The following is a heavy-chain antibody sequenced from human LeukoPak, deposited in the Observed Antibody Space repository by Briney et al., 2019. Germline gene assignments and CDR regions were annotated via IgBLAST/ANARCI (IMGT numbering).Heavy chain of an antibody. CDR1: GGSITNTNY. Sequence: SETLSLTCGVSGGSITNTNYWTWVRQPPGEGLEWIGEVNLQGSTNYNPSLMGRVAISVDTSENHISLQLTSVTAADTAVYYCAREGGPYRPLDYSGQGTLVTVSS. CDR2: VNLQGST. V-gene: IGHV4-4*02. CDR3: AREGGPYRPLDY. J-gene: IGHJ4*02.